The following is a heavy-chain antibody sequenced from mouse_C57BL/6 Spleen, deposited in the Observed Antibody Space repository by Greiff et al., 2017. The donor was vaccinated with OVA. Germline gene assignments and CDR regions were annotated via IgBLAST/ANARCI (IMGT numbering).Heavy chain of an antibody. CDR2: INYDGSST. CDR3: ASLYDGYYLLY. J-gene: IGHJ3*01. Sequence: EVQLVESEGGLVQPGSSMKLSCTASGFTFSDYYMAWVRQVPEKGLEWVANINYDGSSTYYLDSLKSRFIISRDNAKNILYLQMSSLKSEDTATYYCASLYDGYYLLYWGQGTLVTVSA. D-gene: IGHD2-3*01. CDR1: GFTFSDYY. V-gene: IGHV5-16*01.